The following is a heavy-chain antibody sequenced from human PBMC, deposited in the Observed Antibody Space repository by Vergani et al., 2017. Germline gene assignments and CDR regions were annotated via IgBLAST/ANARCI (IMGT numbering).Heavy chain of an antibody. CDR1: GYTFTSYG. Sequence: QVQLVQSGAEVKKPGASVKVSCKASGYTFTSYGISWVRQAPGQGLEWMGWISAYNGNTNYARKLQGRVTRTTATSTSTAYMELRSLRSDDTAVSYCAGGQSSLAWGRPGVDYWGQGTLVTVSS. J-gene: IGHJ4*02. CDR2: ISAYNGNT. CDR3: AGGQSSLAWGRPGVDY. D-gene: IGHD2-2*01. V-gene: IGHV1-18*01.